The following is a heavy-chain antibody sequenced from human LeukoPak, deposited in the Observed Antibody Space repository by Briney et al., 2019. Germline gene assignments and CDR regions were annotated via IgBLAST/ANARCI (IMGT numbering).Heavy chain of an antibody. CDR2: ICSGGST. V-gene: IGHV3-23*01. Sequence: ICSGGSTYYADSVKGRFTISRDNSKNTLYLQMNSLRAEDTAVYYCAKAPFFRGNSFFDYWGQGTLVTVSS. D-gene: IGHD4-23*01. CDR3: AKAPFFRGNSFFDY. J-gene: IGHJ4*02.